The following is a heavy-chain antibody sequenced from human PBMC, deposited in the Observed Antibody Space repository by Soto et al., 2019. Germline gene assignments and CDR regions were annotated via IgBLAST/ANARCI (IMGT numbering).Heavy chain of an antibody. CDR1: GGSISSRDYY. J-gene: IGHJ6*02. Sequence: QVQLQESGPGLVKPSQTLSLSCSVSGGSISSRDYYWSWIRHHPEKGLEWIGSISYNGNTYYNPSLNSRVTVSSDTSMNEFSLKLTSVTAADTAVYYCARDKGGTALKGSGMDVWGQGTTVTVSS. CDR3: ARDKGGTALKGSGMDV. V-gene: IGHV4-31*03. CDR2: ISYNGNT.